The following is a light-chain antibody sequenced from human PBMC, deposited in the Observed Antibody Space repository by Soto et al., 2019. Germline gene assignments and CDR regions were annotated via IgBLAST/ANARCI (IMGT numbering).Light chain of an antibody. CDR3: QQYNDWPT. J-gene: IGKJ1*01. V-gene: IGKV3-15*01. CDR2: GAS. Sequence: DILMTQYPATLSVSLGDRATLSCRASQSVSSNLAWYKLKPGQAPRLLLYGASTRATGIPARLSGSGSGTEFTLTISSMKSEDFAVYYCQQYNDWPTFGQGTKVDIK. CDR1: QSVSSN.